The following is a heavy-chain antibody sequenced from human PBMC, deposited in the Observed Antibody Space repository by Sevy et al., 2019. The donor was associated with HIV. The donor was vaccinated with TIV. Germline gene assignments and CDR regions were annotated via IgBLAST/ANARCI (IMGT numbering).Heavy chain of an antibody. CDR3: ARETTDHDAFDI. CDR2: IYSGGST. Sequence: GGSLRLSCAASGFTVSSNYMSWVRQAPGKGLEWVSVIYSGGSTYYADSVKGRFTISRDNSKNTLYLQMNSLRAEDTAMYYCARETTDHDAFDIWGQGTMVTVSS. J-gene: IGHJ3*02. D-gene: IGHD4-17*01. CDR1: GFTVSSNY. V-gene: IGHV3-53*01.